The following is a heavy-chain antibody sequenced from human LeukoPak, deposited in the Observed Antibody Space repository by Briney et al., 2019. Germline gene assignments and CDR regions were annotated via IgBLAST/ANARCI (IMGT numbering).Heavy chain of an antibody. J-gene: IGHJ6*02. D-gene: IGHD3-10*01. CDR3: ARDEAYYYGSGSYYKGNLYYYGMDV. V-gene: IGHV3-64*01. CDR1: GFTFSSYA. CDR2: ISSNGGST. Sequence: GGSLRLSCAASGFTFSSYAMHWVRQAPGKGLEYVSAISSNGGSTYYANSVKGRFPISRDNSKNTLYLQMGSLRAEDMAVYYCARDEAYYYGSGSYYKGNLYYYGMDVWGQGTTVTVSS.